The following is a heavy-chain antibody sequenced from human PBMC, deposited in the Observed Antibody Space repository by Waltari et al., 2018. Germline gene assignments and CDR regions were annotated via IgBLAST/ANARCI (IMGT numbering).Heavy chain of an antibody. CDR1: GGTFNNSG. Sequence: VQLVQSGAEVKKPGSSVKVSCKFSGGTFNNSGISWVRQAPGQGLEWMGGGIPVLGAANYAQKFQGRVISSADESSGTVYMELSSLRSGDTAIYYCAFDGSGSEDYFDFWGQGTLVTVSS. CDR2: GIPVLGAA. V-gene: IGHV1-69*01. J-gene: IGHJ4*02. D-gene: IGHD3-10*01. CDR3: AFDGSGSEDYFDF.